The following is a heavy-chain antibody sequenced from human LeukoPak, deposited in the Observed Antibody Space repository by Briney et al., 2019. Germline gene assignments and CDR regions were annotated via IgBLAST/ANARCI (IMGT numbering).Heavy chain of an antibody. J-gene: IGHJ3*02. CDR3: ATEDRMVRGVIGAFDI. Sequence: ASVKVSCKVSGYTLTELSMHWVRQAPGKGLEWMGGFDPEDGETIYAQKFQGRVTMTEDTSTDTAYMELSSLRSEDTAVYYCATEDRMVRGVIGAFDIRGQGTMVTVSS. D-gene: IGHD3-10*01. CDR2: FDPEDGET. V-gene: IGHV1-24*01. CDR1: GYTLTELS.